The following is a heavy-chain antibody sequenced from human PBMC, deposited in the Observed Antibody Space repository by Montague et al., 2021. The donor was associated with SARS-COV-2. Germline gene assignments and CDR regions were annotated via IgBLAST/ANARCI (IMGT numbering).Heavy chain of an antibody. CDR3: ARDTRIQLWFDRDYYYGMDV. CDR1: GDSVSSNSAA. V-gene: IGHV6-1*01. Sequence: CAISGDSVSSNSAAWNWFRQSPSRGLEWLGRTYYRSKWHNDYAVSVKSRITINPDTSKNQFSLQLNSVTPEDTAVYYCARDTRIQLWFDRDYYYGMDVWGQGTTVTVSS. CDR2: TYYRSKWHN. J-gene: IGHJ6*02. D-gene: IGHD5-18*01.